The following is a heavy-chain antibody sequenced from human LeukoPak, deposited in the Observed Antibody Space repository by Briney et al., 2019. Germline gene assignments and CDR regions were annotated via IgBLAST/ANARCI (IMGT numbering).Heavy chain of an antibody. CDR3: ARGVTMIRGAAGY. CDR2: INPSSGGT. J-gene: IGHJ4*02. V-gene: IGHV1-2*02. CDR1: GYTFTGYY. D-gene: IGHD3-10*01. Sequence: ASVKVSCKASGYTFTGYYIHWVRQAPGQGLECMGWINPSSGGTNYAQKFQGRVTMTRDTSISTAYVELSRLRSDDTAMYYCARGVTMIRGAAGYWGQGTLVTVSS.